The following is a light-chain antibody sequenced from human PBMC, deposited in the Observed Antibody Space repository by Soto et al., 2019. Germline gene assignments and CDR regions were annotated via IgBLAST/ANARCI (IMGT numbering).Light chain of an antibody. Sequence: PGERVTLSCRASQSVSSSYLTWYQQKPGQAPRLLIYGASTRATGIPARFSGSGSGTDFTLTISSLQPEDFAVYYCQQDYNLPPTFGQGTKVEI. V-gene: IGKV3D-7*01. CDR1: QSVSSSY. J-gene: IGKJ1*01. CDR3: QQDYNLPPT. CDR2: GAS.